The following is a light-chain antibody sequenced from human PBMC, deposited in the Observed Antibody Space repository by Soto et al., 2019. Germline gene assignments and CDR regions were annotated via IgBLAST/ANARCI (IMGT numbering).Light chain of an antibody. CDR3: ETWDSNTRV. CDR2: LEGSGTY. V-gene: IGLV4-60*02. Sequence: QPVLTQSSSAPASLGSSVKLTCTLSSGHSSYIIAWHQQPPGKAPRYLMNLEGSGTYNKGSGVPDRFSGSSSGADRYLIISNLQFEDEADYYCETWDSNTRVFGTGTKVTVL. J-gene: IGLJ1*01. CDR1: SGHSSYI.